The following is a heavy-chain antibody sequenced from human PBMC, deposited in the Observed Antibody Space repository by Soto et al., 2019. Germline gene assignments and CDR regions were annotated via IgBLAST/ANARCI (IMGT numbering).Heavy chain of an antibody. CDR3: ASRSSAYYYDSSGYYYHGMDV. V-gene: IGHV3-23*01. D-gene: IGHD3-22*01. J-gene: IGHJ6*02. CDR1: GFTFSSYA. CDR2: ISGSGGST. Sequence: PGGSLRLSCAASGFTFSSYAMSWVRQAPGKGLEWVSAISGSGGSTYYADSVKGRFTISRDNSKNTLYLQMNSLRAEDTAVYYCASRSSAYYYDSSGYYYHGMDVWGQGTTVTVSS.